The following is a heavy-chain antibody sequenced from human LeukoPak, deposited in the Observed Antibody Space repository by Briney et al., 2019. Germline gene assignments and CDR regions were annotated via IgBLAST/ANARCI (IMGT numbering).Heavy chain of an antibody. D-gene: IGHD1-26*01. CDR3: VGEVGSRQMNS. V-gene: IGHV3-30-3*01. CDR2: ISYDGSFQ. Sequence: GGSLRLSCAASGFTFDSYAMSWVRQAPGKGLECVAYISYDGSFQYHADSVKGRFTISRDNSKDILYLQMNSLRVDDSATYYCVGEVGSRQMNSWGQGTLVTVSS. CDR1: GFTFDSYA. J-gene: IGHJ5*02.